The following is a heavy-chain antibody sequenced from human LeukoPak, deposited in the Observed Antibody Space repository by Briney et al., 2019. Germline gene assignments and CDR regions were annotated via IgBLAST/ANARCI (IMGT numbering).Heavy chain of an antibody. CDR3: AKDLIFDYYDSSGYSDY. V-gene: IGHV3-30*02. CDR1: GFTFSSYG. D-gene: IGHD3-22*01. J-gene: IGHJ4*02. CDR2: IRYDGSNE. Sequence: GGSLRLSCAASGFTFSSYGMHWVRQAPGKGLEWVAFIRYDGSNEYYADSVKGRFTISRDNSKNTLYLQMNSLRAEDTAVYYCAKDLIFDYYDSSGYSDYWGQGTLVTVSS.